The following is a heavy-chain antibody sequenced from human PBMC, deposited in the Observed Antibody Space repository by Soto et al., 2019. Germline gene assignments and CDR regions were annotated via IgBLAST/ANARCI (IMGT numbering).Heavy chain of an antibody. CDR2: INHSGSA. CDR1: GGSFSGYY. J-gene: IGHJ5*02. D-gene: IGHD3-10*01. V-gene: IGHV4-34*01. CDR3: ARGRGSMIRGIMNWFDP. Sequence: QVQLQQWGAGLLKPSETLSLTCAMYGGSFSGYYWNWIRQPPGKGLEWIGEINHSGSANYNPSLTSRVAMSLDTSKNQLSLTLSSLTAADMAVYYCARGRGSMIRGIMNWFDPWGQGTLVTVSS.